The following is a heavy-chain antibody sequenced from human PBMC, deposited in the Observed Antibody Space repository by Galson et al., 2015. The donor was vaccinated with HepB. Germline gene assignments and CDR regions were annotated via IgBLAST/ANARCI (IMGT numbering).Heavy chain of an antibody. D-gene: IGHD1-26*01. Sequence: QSGAEVKKPGESLRISYKGSGYSFTSYWNGWVRQMPGKGLEWMGIIYPGDSGTRNSPSFQGQVTISADKSSRTAYLQWTSLKASDTAMYYCARRMGATIWYFDLWGRGTLVTVSS. CDR1: GYSFTSYW. J-gene: IGHJ2*01. CDR3: ARRMGATIWYFDL. CDR2: IYPGDSGT. V-gene: IGHV5-51*01.